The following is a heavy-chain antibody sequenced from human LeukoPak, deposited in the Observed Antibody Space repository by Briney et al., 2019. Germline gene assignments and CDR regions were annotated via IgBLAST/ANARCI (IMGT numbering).Heavy chain of an antibody. CDR2: ISGSGGST. D-gene: IGHD3-22*01. V-gene: IGHV3-23*01. CDR3: AKYRRDYYDSTVEH. J-gene: IGHJ4*02. CDR1: GFTFGSHA. Sequence: GGSLRLSCVATGFTFGSHAMSWVRQAPGKGLEWVSVISGSGGSTYYADSVKGRFTISRDDSKNTLHLQMNSLRVEDTAMYFCAKYRRDYYDSTVEHWGQGILVTVSS.